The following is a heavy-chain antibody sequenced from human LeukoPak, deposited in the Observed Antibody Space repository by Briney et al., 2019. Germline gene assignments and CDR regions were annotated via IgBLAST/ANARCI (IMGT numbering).Heavy chain of an antibody. D-gene: IGHD1-26*01. CDR3: ARDLLGSQGRYFDL. J-gene: IGHJ2*01. V-gene: IGHV1-2*02. CDR1: GYTFSDYY. Sequence: ASVKVSCKASGYTFSDYYMHWWRQAPGQGLEWMGCINSKTGGTYFAQKFHGRVTMTRDTSITTVYMEVTSLRSDDTAVYHCARDLLGSQGRYFDLWGRGTLVIVSS. CDR2: INSKTGGT.